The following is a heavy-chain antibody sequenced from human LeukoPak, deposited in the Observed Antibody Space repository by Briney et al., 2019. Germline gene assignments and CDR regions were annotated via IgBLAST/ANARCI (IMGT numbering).Heavy chain of an antibody. D-gene: IGHD3-10*01. CDR1: GASIDSHY. CDR2: VFNGGST. Sequence: PSETLSLTCSVSGASIDSHYWSWIRQSPGKGLEWIGYVFNGGSTNYNPSLNSRVTMSLDTSRAQFSLRLSSVTAADAAIYYCASRPADTTWYGVFDYWSQGRLVTVSS. J-gene: IGHJ4*02. CDR3: ASRPADTTWYGVFDY. V-gene: IGHV4-59*11.